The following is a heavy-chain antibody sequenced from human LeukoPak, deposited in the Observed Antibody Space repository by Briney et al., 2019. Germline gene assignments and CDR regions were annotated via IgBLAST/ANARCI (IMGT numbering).Heavy chain of an antibody. D-gene: IGHD4-23*01. V-gene: IGHV5-51*01. J-gene: IGHJ4*02. CDR2: ISPGDSDI. CDR3: ARRAVVIGVGYFDY. Sequence: GESLKISCKGSGYSFTTYWIGWVRQMPGKGLEWMGIISPGDSDIRISPSFQGQVTISVDKSISTAYLQWSSLKASDTAMYYCARRAVVIGVGYFDYWGQGTLVTVSS. CDR1: GYSFTTYW.